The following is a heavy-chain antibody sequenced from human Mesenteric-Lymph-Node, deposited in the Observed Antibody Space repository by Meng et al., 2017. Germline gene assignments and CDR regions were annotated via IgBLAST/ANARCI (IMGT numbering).Heavy chain of an antibody. J-gene: IGHJ4*02. V-gene: IGHV4-34*01. Sequence: QVRLQQWGAGLLKPSETLSPTSAVYGGSFSGYYWSWIRQPPGKGLEWIGEINHSGSTNYNPSLKSRVTISVDTSKNQFSLKLSSVTAADTAVYYCARGSRLRKLDYWGQGTLVTVSS. CDR3: ARGSRLRKLDY. CDR2: INHSGST. D-gene: IGHD5-12*01. CDR1: GGSFSGYY.